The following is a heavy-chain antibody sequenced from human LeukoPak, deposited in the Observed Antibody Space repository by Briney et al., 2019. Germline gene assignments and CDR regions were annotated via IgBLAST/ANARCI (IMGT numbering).Heavy chain of an antibody. CDR1: GASFSDFY. CDR3: ARVRTTVTTFKNYYYGMDV. D-gene: IGHD4-17*01. J-gene: IGHJ6*02. V-gene: IGHV4-34*01. Sequence: SETLSLTCAVYGASFSDFYWIWIRHPPAMALEWIGELNHSCSTNHNPSLKSRLTISVDTSKNQLSLKLSSVTAADTAVYYCARVRTTVTTFKNYYYGMDVWGQGTTVTVSS. CDR2: LNHSCST.